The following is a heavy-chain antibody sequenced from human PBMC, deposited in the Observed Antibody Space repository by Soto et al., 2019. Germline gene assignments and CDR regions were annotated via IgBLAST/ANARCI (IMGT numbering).Heavy chain of an antibody. CDR1: GYSFSFYG. J-gene: IGHJ5*02. D-gene: IGHD3-10*01. Sequence: ASVKVSCKASGYSFSFYGINWVRQAPGQGLEWMGWINPFVGIRNYAQKFQDRVTITAAKSTSTAFMELSSLKSEDTAVYYCARDFPRSGYYGSGSNHNWFDPWGQGTLVTVSS. CDR2: INPFVGIR. V-gene: IGHV1-18*01. CDR3: ARDFPRSGYYGSGSNHNWFDP.